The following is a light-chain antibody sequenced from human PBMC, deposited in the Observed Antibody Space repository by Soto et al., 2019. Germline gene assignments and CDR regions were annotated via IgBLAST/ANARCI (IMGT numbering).Light chain of an antibody. CDR3: QERSKWPLYT. CDR2: GAS. CDR1: QSVGSK. Sequence: EIVMTQSPATLSVSPGERVTLSCRASQSVGSKLIWYQHKPGQAPRLLIYGASARATGIPARFSGSGSGTEFTLTISSLQSEDSAIYYCQERSKWPLYTFGQGTKLEIK. V-gene: IGKV3-15*01. J-gene: IGKJ2*01.